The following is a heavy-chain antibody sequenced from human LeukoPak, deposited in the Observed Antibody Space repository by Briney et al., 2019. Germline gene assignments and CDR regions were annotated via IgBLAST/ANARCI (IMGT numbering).Heavy chain of an antibody. J-gene: IGHJ5*02. CDR2: IWYDGSNK. Sequence: GGSLRLSCAASGFTFSSYGMHWVRQAPGKGLEWVAVIWYDGSNKYYAGSVKGRFTISRDNSKNTLYLQMNSLRAEDTAVYYCAREAATPDWFDPWGQGTLVTVSS. V-gene: IGHV3-33*01. CDR1: GFTFSSYG. D-gene: IGHD2-15*01. CDR3: AREAATPDWFDP.